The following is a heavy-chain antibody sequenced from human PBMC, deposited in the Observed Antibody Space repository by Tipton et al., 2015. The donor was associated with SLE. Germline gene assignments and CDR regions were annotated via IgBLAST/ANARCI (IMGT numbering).Heavy chain of an antibody. J-gene: IGHJ4*02. CDR2: IYTSGST. CDR3: ARGIGITGTTEY. D-gene: IGHD1-7*01. Sequence: PGLVKPSETLSLICGVSGFSLTNTYYWGWIRQPAGKGLEWIGRIYTSGSTNYNPSLKSRVTMSVDTSKNQFSLKLSSVTAADTAVYYCARGIGITGTTEYWGQGTLVTVSS. CDR1: GFSLTNTYY. V-gene: IGHV4-4*07.